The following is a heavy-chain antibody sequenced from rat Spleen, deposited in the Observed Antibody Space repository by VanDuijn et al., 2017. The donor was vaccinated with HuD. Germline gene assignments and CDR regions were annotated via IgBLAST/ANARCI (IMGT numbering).Heavy chain of an antibody. J-gene: IGHJ2*01. CDR1: GFTFSRSA. V-gene: IGHV5-29*01. Sequence: EVQLVESGGGLVQPGRSQKLSCVVSGFTFSRSAMAWVRQAPTKGLEWVATISYDGSSTYYRDSVKGRYTISRDNAKSTLFLQMDSLRSEDTATYYCSREGLYGNFFDYCGQGVMVIVSS. CDR3: SREGLYGNFFDY. CDR2: ISYDGSST. D-gene: IGHD1-11*01.